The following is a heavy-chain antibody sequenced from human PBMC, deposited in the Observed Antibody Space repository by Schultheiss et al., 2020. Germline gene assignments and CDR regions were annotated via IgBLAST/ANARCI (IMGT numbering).Heavy chain of an antibody. Sequence: SQTLSLTCAVYGGSFSGYYWSWIRQPPGKGLEWIGEINHSGSTNYNPSLKSRVTISVDTSKNQFSLKLSSVTAADTAVYYCARVNYYDSSGLDWGQGTLVTVSS. CDR1: GGSFSGYY. CDR3: ARVNYYDSSGLD. J-gene: IGHJ4*02. CDR2: INHSGST. D-gene: IGHD3-22*01. V-gene: IGHV4-34*01.